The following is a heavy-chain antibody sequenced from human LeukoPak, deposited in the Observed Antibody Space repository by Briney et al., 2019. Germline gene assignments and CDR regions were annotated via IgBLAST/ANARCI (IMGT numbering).Heavy chain of an antibody. D-gene: IGHD4-17*01. CDR1: GGSFSGYY. CDR2: IYYSGST. Sequence: SETLSLTCAVYGGSFSGYYWSWIRQHPGKGLEWIGYIYYSGSTYYNPSLKSRVTISVDTSKNQFSLKLSSVTAADTAMYYCARAYGADDAFDIWGQGTMVTVSS. J-gene: IGHJ3*02. CDR3: ARAYGADDAFDI. V-gene: IGHV4-31*11.